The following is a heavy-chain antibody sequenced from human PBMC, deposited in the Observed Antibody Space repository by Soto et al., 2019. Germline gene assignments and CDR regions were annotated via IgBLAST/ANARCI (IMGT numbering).Heavy chain of an antibody. CDR2: IYHSGST. D-gene: IGHD3-22*01. CDR3: ARVGNTYYYDSSGYHRASWLSY. CDR1: GGSISSGGYS. Sequence: PWETLSLTCAVSGGSISSGGYSWSWIRQPPGKGLEWIGYIYHSGSTYYNPSLKSRVTISVDTSKNQFSLKLSSVTAADTAVYYCARVGNTYYYDSSGYHRASWLSYWGQGTLVTVSS. J-gene: IGHJ4*02. V-gene: IGHV4-30-2*05.